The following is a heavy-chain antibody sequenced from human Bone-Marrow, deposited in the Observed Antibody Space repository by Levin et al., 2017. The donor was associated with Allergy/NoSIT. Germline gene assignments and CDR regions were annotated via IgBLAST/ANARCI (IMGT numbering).Heavy chain of an antibody. V-gene: IGHV3-7*01. Sequence: GGSLRLSCAGSGFPFNYYWMTWVRQAPGKGLEWVANINQDGKEIYYVDSVKGRFTISRDNDNNLVLLQMNNVRAEDAGVYYCARDMRRWNFHYFGLEVWGQGTTVTVSS. CDR2: INQDGKEI. D-gene: IGHD1-7*01. CDR3: ARDMRRWNFHYFGLEV. J-gene: IGHJ6*02. CDR1: GFPFNYYW.